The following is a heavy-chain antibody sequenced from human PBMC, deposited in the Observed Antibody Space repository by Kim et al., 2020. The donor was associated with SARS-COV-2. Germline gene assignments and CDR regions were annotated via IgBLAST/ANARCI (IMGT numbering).Heavy chain of an antibody. D-gene: IGHD3-3*01. CDR1: GFTFSSYG. V-gene: IGHV3-33*06. J-gene: IGHJ4*02. CDR3: AKDGGIGAFDY. CDR2: IWYDGSNK. Sequence: GGSLRLSCAASGFTFSSYGMHWVRQAPGKGLEWVAVIWYDGSNKYYADSVKGRFTISRDNSKNTLYLQMNSLRAEDTAVYHCAKDGGIGAFDYWGQGTLVTVSS.